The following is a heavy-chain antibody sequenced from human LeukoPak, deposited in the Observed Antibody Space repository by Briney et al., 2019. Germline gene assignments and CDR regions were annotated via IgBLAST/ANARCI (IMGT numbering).Heavy chain of an antibody. V-gene: IGHV3-7*01. D-gene: IGHD6-19*01. CDR1: GISIRQSW. CDR3: ARDSGSGGP. J-gene: IGHJ5*02. CDR2: VDLDGNEK. Sequence: GGSLRLSCEASGISIRQSWMSWVRQTPGKGLEWVANVDLDGNEKYYMDSVKGRFTLFRDDAKNSVYLQMNSLRVEDTAIYYCARDSGSGGPWGQGTPVTVSS.